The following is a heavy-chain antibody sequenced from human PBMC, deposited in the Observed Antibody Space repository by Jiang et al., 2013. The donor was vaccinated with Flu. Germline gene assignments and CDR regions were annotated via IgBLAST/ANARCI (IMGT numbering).Heavy chain of an antibody. V-gene: IGHV1-69*01. CDR1: GGTFSSYA. J-gene: IGHJ4*02. D-gene: IGHD5-18*01. CDR2: IIPIFGTA. Sequence: GAEVKKPGSSVKVSCKASGGTFSSYAISWVRQAPGQGLEWMGGIIPIFGTANYAQKFQGRVTITADESTSTAYMELSSLRSEDTAVYYCAIQLWSTNRGTDDYWGQGTLVTVSS. CDR3: AIQLWSTNRGTDDY.